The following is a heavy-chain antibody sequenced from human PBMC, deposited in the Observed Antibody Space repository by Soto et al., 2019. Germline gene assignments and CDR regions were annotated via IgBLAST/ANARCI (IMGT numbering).Heavy chain of an antibody. CDR2: ISSSSSYI. Sequence: PGGSLRLSCAASGFTFSSYSMNWVRQAPGKGLEWVSSISSSSSYIYYADSVKGRFTISRDNAKNSLYLQMNSLTAADTAVYYCARDLENCGGECSSAFDIWGQGTMVTVSS. J-gene: IGHJ3*02. D-gene: IGHD2-21*01. CDR1: GFTFSSYS. CDR3: ARDLENCGGECSSAFDI. V-gene: IGHV3-21*01.